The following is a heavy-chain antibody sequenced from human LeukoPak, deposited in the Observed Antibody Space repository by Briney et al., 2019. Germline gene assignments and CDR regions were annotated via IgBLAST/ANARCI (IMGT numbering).Heavy chain of an antibody. D-gene: IGHD6-19*01. CDR1: GYTFTSYG. V-gene: IGHV1-18*01. CDR3: ARDYSNGWYGDFDY. J-gene: IGHJ4*02. CDR2: ISAYNGHT. Sequence: ASVKVSCKASGYTFTSYGISWVRQAPGQGLEWMGWISAYNGHTNYAQKLQGRVTMTTDTPTSTAYMELRSLRSDDTAIYYCARDYSNGWYGDFDYWGQGTLVTVSS.